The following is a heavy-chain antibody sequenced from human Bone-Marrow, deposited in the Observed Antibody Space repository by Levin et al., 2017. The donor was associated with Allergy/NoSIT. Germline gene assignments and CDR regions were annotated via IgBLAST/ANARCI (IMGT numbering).Heavy chain of an antibody. J-gene: IGHJ1*01. CDR3: SKLPGITIFGGLQEH. Sequence: QPGGSLRLSCAASGFNFSERAYAMSWVRQAPGKGLEWVSAISGSGGSTHYADSLKGRFTISRDNSKNMVFLQMNSLRAEDTAVYFCSKLPGITIFGGLQEHWGQGTLVTVSS. CDR1: GFNFSERAYA. V-gene: IGHV3-23*01. D-gene: IGHD3-3*01. CDR2: ISGSGGST.